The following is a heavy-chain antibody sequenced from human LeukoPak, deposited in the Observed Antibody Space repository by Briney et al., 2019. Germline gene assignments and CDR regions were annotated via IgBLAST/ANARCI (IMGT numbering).Heavy chain of an antibody. J-gene: IGHJ5*02. CDR3: ARRRVGDLTVGSDTWFDP. CDR1: GGSISSYY. D-gene: IGHD2-15*01. Sequence: SETLSLTCTVSGGSISSYYWSWIRQPAGKGLEWIGRISTSGSTNYNPSLKSRVTMSVDTSNNQFSLKLSSVTAADTAVYYCARRRVGDLTVGSDTWFDPWGQGALVTVSS. CDR2: ISTSGST. V-gene: IGHV4-4*07.